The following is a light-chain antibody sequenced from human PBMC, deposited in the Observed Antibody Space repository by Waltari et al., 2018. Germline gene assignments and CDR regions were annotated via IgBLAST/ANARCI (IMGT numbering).Light chain of an antibody. Sequence: IVLTQSPGTLSLSPGERAALSCTASQSVNVFLAWYQQKPGHSPRLLIYDTSNRASGVPARFSGSGSGTDFTITIASLEPEDFAVYYCQERGTFGPGTKVDIK. CDR3: QERGT. J-gene: IGKJ3*01. CDR1: QSVNVF. V-gene: IGKV3-11*01. CDR2: DTS.